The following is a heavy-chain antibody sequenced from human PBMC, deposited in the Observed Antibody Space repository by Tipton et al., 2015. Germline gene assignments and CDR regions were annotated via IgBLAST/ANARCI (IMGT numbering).Heavy chain of an antibody. Sequence: GSLRLSCAASGLTFSNAWMNWVRQAPGKGLEWVGRIKSKTDGGTTDYAVPVKGRFTISRDDSKNTLYLQMNSLKTEDTAVFYCTTDSGSYDAFDIWGQGTLVTVSS. CDR2: IKSKTDGGTT. D-gene: IGHD1-26*01. CDR3: TTDSGSYDAFDI. J-gene: IGHJ3*02. CDR1: GLTFSNAW. V-gene: IGHV3-15*07.